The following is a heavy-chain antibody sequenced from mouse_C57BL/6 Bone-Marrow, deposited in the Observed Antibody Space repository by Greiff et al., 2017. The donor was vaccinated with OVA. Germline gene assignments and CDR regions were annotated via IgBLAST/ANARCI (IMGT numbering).Heavy chain of an antibody. CDR1: GFNIKDYY. V-gene: IGHV14-1*01. CDR3: TRYYSNYVWYFDV. CDR2: IDPEDGDT. D-gene: IGHD2-5*01. J-gene: IGHJ1*03. Sequence: EVQLQQSGAELVRPGASVKLSCTASGFNIKDYYMHWVKQRPEQGLEWIGRIDPEDGDTEYAPKFQGKATMTADTSSNTAYLQLSSLTSEDTAVYYCTRYYSNYVWYFDVWGTVTTVTVSS.